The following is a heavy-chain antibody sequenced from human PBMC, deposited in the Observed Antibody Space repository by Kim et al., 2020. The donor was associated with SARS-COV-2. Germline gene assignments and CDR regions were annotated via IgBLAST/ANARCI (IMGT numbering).Heavy chain of an antibody. CDR1: GFTFGDFT. Sequence: GGSLRLSCRASGFTFGDFTMSWFRRAPGRGLEWVGFIRVNSFGATSEYAASVKGRFTISRDDSKSIAYLQMNSLKIEDTAEYYCTREATLVRGVVIRGGAFDIWGQGTTVTVSP. CDR3: TREATLVRGVVIRGGAFDI. D-gene: IGHD3-10*01. J-gene: IGHJ3*02. V-gene: IGHV3-49*03. CDR2: IRVNSFGATS.